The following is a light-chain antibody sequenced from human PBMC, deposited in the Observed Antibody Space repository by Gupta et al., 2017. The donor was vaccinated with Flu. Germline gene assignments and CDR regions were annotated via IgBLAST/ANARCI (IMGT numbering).Light chain of an antibody. Sequence: SQGDRANMNNKTNQGCLDSPHKRNYLAWYQQKAGHPPKLLIYWASTRESGVPDRFSGSGSGTDFSLTISSLQAKDVAVYYCQQDHSIPWTFGQGTRVEIK. CDR1: QGCLDSPHKRNY. CDR2: WAS. V-gene: IGKV4-1*01. CDR3: QQDHSIPWT. J-gene: IGKJ1*01.